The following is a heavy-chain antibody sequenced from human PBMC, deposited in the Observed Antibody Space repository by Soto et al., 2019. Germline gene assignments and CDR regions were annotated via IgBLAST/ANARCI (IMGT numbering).Heavy chain of an antibody. D-gene: IGHD4-4*01. V-gene: IGHV1-18*04. Sequence: ASVKVSCKASGFGLINYGFTWVRQAPGQGLEWMGWISAYNGNTIYAQNLQGRLTMTRDTSTSTAYMELRSLRSDDTAVYYCARLGVTTSVYYYTMDVWGQGTTGTVS. J-gene: IGHJ6*02. CDR1: GFGLINYG. CDR2: ISAYNGNT. CDR3: ARLGVTTSVYYYTMDV.